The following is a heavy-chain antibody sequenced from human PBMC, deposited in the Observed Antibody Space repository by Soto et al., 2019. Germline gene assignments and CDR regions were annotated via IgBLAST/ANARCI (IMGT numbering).Heavy chain of an antibody. V-gene: IGHV3-74*01. CDR3: TRDIGGWGAY. D-gene: IGHD3-16*01. CDR1: GFTFSSYW. J-gene: IGHJ4*02. Sequence: EVQLVESGGGLVQPGGSLRLSCAASGFTFSSYWMHWVRQAPGKGLVWVSRTNEDGSIINYADSVKGRFTISRDNAKDILYLEMNSLRVEDTAFYYCTRDIGGWGAYWGQGALVTVSS. CDR2: TNEDGSII.